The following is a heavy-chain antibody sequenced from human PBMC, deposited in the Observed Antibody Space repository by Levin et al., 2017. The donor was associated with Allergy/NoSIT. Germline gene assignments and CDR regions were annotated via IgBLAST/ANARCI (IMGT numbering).Heavy chain of an antibody. J-gene: IGHJ4*02. D-gene: IGHD2-2*03. V-gene: IGHV4-31*03. CDR3: AREDGSTYDF. Sequence: SETLSLTCTVSGGSISGGGYHWTWIRQHPAKGLEWIGYIYYSGSTFYNPSLKSRLMISVDTSKNQFSLNVSSVTAAETAVYYCAREDGSTYDFWGQGALVTVAS. CDR2: IYYSGST. CDR1: GGSISGGGYH.